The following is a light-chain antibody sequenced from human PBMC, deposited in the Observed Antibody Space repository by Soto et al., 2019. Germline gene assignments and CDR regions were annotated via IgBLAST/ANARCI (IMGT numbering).Light chain of an antibody. CDR2: GAS. J-gene: IGKJ1*01. Sequence: DIQMTQSPSPLSASVGDRVTITCRASQTISTYLNWYQQKPGKAPKLLIYGASSLQSGVPSRFSGSGSGTDFALTISSLQPEDFATYYCQQTYNTPWTFGQGTKVDIK. V-gene: IGKV1-39*01. CDR3: QQTYNTPWT. CDR1: QTISTY.